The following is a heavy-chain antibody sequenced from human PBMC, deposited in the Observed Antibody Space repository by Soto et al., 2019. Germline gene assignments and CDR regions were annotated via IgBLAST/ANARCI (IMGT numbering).Heavy chain of an antibody. CDR2: ISGYNGNT. J-gene: IGHJ4*02. CDR3: VRDTYYYHSSGPAPFEY. V-gene: IGHV1-18*01. Sequence: QIQLVQSGTEVKRSGASVKVSCKTSGYSFTTYGLSWVRQAPGRGREWVGWISGYNGNTNYAQKFQDTVILSADTPTNTGDMEINSLSSDDTAVYYCVRDTYYYHSSGPAPFEYWGQGTQVTVSS. D-gene: IGHD3-22*01. CDR1: GYSFTTYG.